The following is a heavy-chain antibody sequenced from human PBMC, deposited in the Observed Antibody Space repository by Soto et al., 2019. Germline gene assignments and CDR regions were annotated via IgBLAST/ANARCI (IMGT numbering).Heavy chain of an antibody. V-gene: IGHV3-23*01. CDR2: ISGSGGST. Sequence: GGSLRLSCAASGFTFSSYAMSWVRQAPGKGLEWVSAISGSGGSTYYADSVKGRFTISRDNSKNTLYLQMNSLRAEDTAVYYSAPGRSGWDLKTQNLDYWGQGTLVTVSS. J-gene: IGHJ4*02. CDR1: GFTFSSYA. D-gene: IGHD6-19*01. CDR3: APGRSGWDLKTQNLDY.